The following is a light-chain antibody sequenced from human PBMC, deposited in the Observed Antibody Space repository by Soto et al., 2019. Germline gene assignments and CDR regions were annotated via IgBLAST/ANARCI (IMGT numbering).Light chain of an antibody. CDR2: ENN. V-gene: IGLV1-40*01. J-gene: IGLJ1*01. CDR3: QSYDSSLSVYV. CDR1: SSNIGAGYE. Sequence: QSVLTQPPSVSEAPGQRVTISCTGSSSNIGAGYEAHWYQQVPGTAPKLLIYENNNRPSGVPDRFSGSKSGTSASLAITGLQADDEADYYCQSYDSSLSVYVFGTGTKLTVL.